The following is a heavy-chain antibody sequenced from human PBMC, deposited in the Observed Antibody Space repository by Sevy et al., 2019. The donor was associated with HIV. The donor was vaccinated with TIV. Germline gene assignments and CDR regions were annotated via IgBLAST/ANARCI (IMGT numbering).Heavy chain of an antibody. CDR1: GFTFSTYS. Sequence: GGSLRLSCAASGFTFSTYSMNWVRQAPGKGLEWISSVSSSSTYIYYAESVKSRFTISRDNAKNSLNLQMNSLRVEDTAVYYCARDLCTGGVCPRWGYYYYGMDVWGQGTTVTVSS. CDR2: VSSSSTYI. J-gene: IGHJ6*02. CDR3: ARDLCTGGVCPRWGYYYYGMDV. V-gene: IGHV3-21*01. D-gene: IGHD2-8*02.